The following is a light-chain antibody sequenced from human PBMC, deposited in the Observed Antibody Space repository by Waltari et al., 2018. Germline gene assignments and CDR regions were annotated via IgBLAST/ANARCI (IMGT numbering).Light chain of an antibody. V-gene: IGLV2-14*01. CDR2: EVS. J-gene: IGLJ3*02. CDR3: TSYTTTGTWV. Sequence: QSALTQPASVSGSPGQSITLSCTGTSSDIGHSDSASCIQQLPGRAPKLMIYEVSNRPSGVSNRFSGSKSGHTASLTISGLQAEDEADYYCTSYTTTGTWVFGGGTKLTVL. CDR1: SSDIGHSDS.